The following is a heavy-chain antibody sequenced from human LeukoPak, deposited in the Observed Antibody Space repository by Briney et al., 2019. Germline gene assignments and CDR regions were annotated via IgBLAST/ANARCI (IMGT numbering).Heavy chain of an antibody. CDR3: ARPKGGYYDSSDPAMEFDY. J-gene: IGHJ4*02. CDR2: IYPGDSDT. V-gene: IGHV5-51*01. CDR1: GYSFTSYW. D-gene: IGHD3-22*01. Sequence: GEPLKISCKTSGYSFTSYWIGWVRQMPGKGLEWMGIIYPGDSDTRYSPSFQGQVTISADKSISTAYLQWSSLKASDTAMYYCARPKGGYYDSSDPAMEFDYWGQGTLVTVSS.